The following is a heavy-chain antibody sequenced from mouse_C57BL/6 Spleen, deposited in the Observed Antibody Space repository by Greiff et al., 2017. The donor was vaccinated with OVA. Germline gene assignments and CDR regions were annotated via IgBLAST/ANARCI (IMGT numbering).Heavy chain of an antibody. V-gene: IGHV1-9*01. J-gene: IGHJ3*01. D-gene: IGHD2-5*01. CDR1: GYTFTGYW. CDR2: ILPGSGST. Sequence: QVQLQQSGAELMKPGASVKLSCKATGYTFTGYWIEWVKQRPGHGLEWIGEILPGSGSTNYNEKLKGKATFTADTSSNTAYMQLSSLTTEDSAIDYCARYWWSNYRFAYWGQGTLVTVSA. CDR3: ARYWWSNYRFAY.